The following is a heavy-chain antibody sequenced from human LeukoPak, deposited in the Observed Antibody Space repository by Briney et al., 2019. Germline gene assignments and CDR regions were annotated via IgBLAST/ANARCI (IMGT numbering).Heavy chain of an antibody. Sequence: SETLSLTCAVYGGSFSGYYWSWIRQPPGKGLEWIGEINHSGSTNYNPSLKSRVTISVDTSKNQFSLKLSSVTAADTAVYYCARAEPWIHQPFDFWGQGTLVTVSS. CDR3: ARAEPWIHQPFDF. J-gene: IGHJ4*02. CDR2: INHSGST. D-gene: IGHD5-12*01. CDR1: GGSFSGYY. V-gene: IGHV4-34*01.